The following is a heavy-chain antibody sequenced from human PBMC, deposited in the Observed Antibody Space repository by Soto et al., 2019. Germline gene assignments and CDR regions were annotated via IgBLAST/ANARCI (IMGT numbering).Heavy chain of an antibody. CDR2: IIPFLDVT. CDR1: VGTFSSDG. J-gene: IGHJ4*02. CDR3: ARSRSCTSATCYTPQPFDY. V-gene: IGHV1-69*04. Sequence: ASVKVYCKASVGTFSSDGINWVRQTPGQGLEWMGRIIPFLDVTNYAQKFQGRVTITADKATSIAYLELNSLKSEDTAVYYCARSRSCTSATCYTPQPFDYWSQGALVTVSS. D-gene: IGHD2-2*02.